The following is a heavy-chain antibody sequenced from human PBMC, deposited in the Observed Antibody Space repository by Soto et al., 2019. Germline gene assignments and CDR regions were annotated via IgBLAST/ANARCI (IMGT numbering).Heavy chain of an antibody. CDR2: IQNSGST. CDR3: ASRRVGMGFEY. Sequence: QVQLQESGPGLVKSSETLSLTCTVSGGSISSYYWSWIRQPPGKGLEWIGFIQNSGSTKYNPSLRRRVTLSVDTSKNQFSLKLRSVTAADTAVYYCASRRVGMGFEYWGQGTLVTVSS. V-gene: IGHV4-59*08. J-gene: IGHJ4*02. D-gene: IGHD7-27*01. CDR1: GGSISSYY.